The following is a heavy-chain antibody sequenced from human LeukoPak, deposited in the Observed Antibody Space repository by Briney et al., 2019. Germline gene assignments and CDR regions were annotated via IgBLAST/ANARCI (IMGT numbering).Heavy chain of an antibody. V-gene: IGHV1-69*06. CDR2: IIPIFGTA. J-gene: IGHJ6*04. CDR1: QRHFSHYD. CDR3: AREIDYGNAMDV. D-gene: IGHD4-17*01. Sequence: SQNVSSNCHQRHFSHYDISRVRQAPRQALEWTGGIIPIFGTANYAQKFQGRVTITADKSTNTAYMELSSLGSGDTAVYYCAREIDYGNAMDVWGKGTTVTVYS.